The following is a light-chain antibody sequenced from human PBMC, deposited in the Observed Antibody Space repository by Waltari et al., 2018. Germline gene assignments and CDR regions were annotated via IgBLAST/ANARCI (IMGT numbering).Light chain of an antibody. J-gene: IGKJ2*01. V-gene: IGKV1-39*01. Sequence: DIQMTQSPSPLSASVGDRVTITCRASQTIYNSLNWYQHKPGKAPKLLISDTSTLQSGVPSRSSGRGSGTEFTLTISRLQPEDFGTYYCQQSYTLPYTFGQGTKLDI. CDR3: QQSYTLPYT. CDR2: DTS. CDR1: QTIYNS.